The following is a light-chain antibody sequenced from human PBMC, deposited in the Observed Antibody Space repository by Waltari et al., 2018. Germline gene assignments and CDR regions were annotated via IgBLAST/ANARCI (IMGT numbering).Light chain of an antibody. CDR2: QDS. J-gene: IGLJ2*01. V-gene: IGLV3-1*01. CDR3: QAWDSISDVV. CDR1: KLEDKY. Sequence: YELTQPPSVSVSPGQTVSITCSGGKLEDKYVCWYQQKTGQSPVLVMHQDSRRPSGVPERSSGSSSGNTATLTISGTQAMDEADYYCQAWDSISDVVFGGGTRLTVL.